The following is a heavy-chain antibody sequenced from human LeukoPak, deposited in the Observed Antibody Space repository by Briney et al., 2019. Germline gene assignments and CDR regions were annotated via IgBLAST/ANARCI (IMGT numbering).Heavy chain of an antibody. CDR3: ARQMGSMGRGRPFDY. V-gene: IGHV4-39*07. D-gene: IGHD3-10*01. J-gene: IGHJ4*02. CDR1: GDSISSGTFH. CDR2: ISYGRST. Sequence: SETLSLTCTVSGDSISSGTFHWGWIRQPPGKDLEWIGSISYGRSTYYNSALMSRLTMSVDTSKRQFSLKMNSVTAADTAVYYCARQMGSMGRGRPFDYWGQGTLVTVSS.